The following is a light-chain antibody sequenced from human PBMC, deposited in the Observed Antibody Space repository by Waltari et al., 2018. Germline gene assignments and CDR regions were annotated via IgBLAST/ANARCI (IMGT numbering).Light chain of an antibody. Sequence: DIQMTQSPSTLSASVGDRVTITCRASQSISSWLAWYQQQPGKAPKLLIYDASSLESGVPSRFSGSGSGTEFTLTISSLQTDDFATYYCQQYNSYSTFGQGTKLEIK. J-gene: IGKJ2*01. CDR1: QSISSW. CDR2: DAS. V-gene: IGKV1-5*01. CDR3: QQYNSYST.